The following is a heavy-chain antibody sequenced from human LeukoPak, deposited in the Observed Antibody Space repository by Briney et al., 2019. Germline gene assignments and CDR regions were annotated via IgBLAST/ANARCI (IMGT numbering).Heavy chain of an antibody. CDR3: ARGIVGAPRDGDAFDI. V-gene: IGHV4-34*01. CDR2: INHSGST. CDR1: GGSFSGYY. Sequence: PSETLSLTCAVYGGSFSGYYWSWIRQPPGKGLEWNGEINHSGSTNYNPSLKSRVTISVDTSKNQFSLKLSSVTAADTAVYYCARGIVGAPRDGDAFDIWGQGTMVTVSS. J-gene: IGHJ3*02. D-gene: IGHD1-26*01.